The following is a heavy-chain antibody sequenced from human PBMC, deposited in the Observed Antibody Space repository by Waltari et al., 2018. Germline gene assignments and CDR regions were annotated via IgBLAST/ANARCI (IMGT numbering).Heavy chain of an antibody. J-gene: IGHJ6*02. CDR1: GYTFTGYY. Sequence: QVQLVQSGAEVKKPGASVKVSCKASGYTFTGYYMHWVRQAPVKGLEWMGRINPHNGGTNYAQKFQGRVTMTRAPSISTAYMGVSRLRSADTAGYYCARDSYGMNVWGQGTTVTVS. CDR3: ARDSYGMNV. V-gene: IGHV1-2*06. CDR2: INPHNGGT.